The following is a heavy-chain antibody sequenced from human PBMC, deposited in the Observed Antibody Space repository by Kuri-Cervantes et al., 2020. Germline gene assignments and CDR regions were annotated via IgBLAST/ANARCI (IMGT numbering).Heavy chain of an antibody. CDR1: GYTFSTYG. CDR3: ARGTVVVAATHYYYMDV. J-gene: IGHJ6*03. Sequence: ASVKVSCKASGYTFSTYGISWVRQAPGRGLEWVGWISTYNGDTNYAQKLQGRVTMTTDTSTSTAYMELRSLRSDDTAVYYCARGTVVVAATHYYYMDVWGKGTTVTVSS. V-gene: IGHV1-18*01. CDR2: ISTYNGDT. D-gene: IGHD2-15*01.